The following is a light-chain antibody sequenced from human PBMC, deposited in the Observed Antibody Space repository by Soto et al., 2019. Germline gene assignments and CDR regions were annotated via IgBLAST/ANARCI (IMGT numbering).Light chain of an antibody. CDR1: QAISSRD. CDR3: HQYGCSPLYS. V-gene: IGKV3-20*01. J-gene: IGKJ2*03. Sequence: EIRVTQSQGTLSLSPGERATLSCKTRQAISSRDLAWYQQKICQAPRLLIYGASPRAAGIPDRFIGSGSWTDFTLTISRREPEDVAVYYCHQYGCSPLYSFGQGTKLEIK. CDR2: GAS.